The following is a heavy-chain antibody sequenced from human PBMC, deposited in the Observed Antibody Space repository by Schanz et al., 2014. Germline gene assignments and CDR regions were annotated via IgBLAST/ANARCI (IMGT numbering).Heavy chain of an antibody. CDR1: GFIFSAYT. J-gene: IGHJ6*02. Sequence: EVQLVESGGGLVKPGESLRLSCAASGFIFSAYTMNWVRQAPGKGLEWVSSISSGGRNISYADSLKGRFTISRDNARNSLYLQLNSLRVEDSGVYFCASLIGTTSAHFYGMDVWGQGTTVTVSS. V-gene: IGHV3-21*01. CDR3: ASLIGTTSAHFYGMDV. CDR2: ISSGGRNI. D-gene: IGHD1-7*01.